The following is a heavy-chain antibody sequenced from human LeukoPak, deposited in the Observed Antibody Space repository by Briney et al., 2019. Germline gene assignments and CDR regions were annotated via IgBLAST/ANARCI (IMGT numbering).Heavy chain of an antibody. D-gene: IGHD5-24*01. Sequence: GGSLRLSCTASGFTFSSYSMNWVRQAPGKRPEWVSSLTDSGGTTYYVDSVKGRFTISRDNSKNTLYLHMNSLRAEDTAMYYCAKKRDAFDIWGQGTVVAASS. CDR3: AKKRDAFDI. V-gene: IGHV3-23*01. CDR2: LTDSGGTT. J-gene: IGHJ3*02. CDR1: GFTFSSYS.